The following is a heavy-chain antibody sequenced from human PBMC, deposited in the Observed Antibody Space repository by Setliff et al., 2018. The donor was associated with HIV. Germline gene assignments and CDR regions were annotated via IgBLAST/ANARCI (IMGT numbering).Heavy chain of an antibody. V-gene: IGHV7-4-1*02. Sequence: ASVKVSCKASGYTFTNYDINWVRQAPGQGLEWMGWINTNTGNPTYAQGFTGRFVFSLDTSASTAYLQISSLKAEDTAVYYCARDLGRLVRGVGGWFDPWGQGTLVTVSS. CDR1: GYTFTNYD. J-gene: IGHJ5*02. D-gene: IGHD3-10*01. CDR3: ARDLGRLVRGVGGWFDP. CDR2: INTNTGNP.